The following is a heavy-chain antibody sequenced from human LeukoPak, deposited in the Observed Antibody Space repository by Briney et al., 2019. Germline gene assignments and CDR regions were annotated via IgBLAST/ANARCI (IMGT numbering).Heavy chain of an antibody. Sequence: KISCKASGGTFSSYAISWVRQAPGQGLEWMGGIIPIFGTANYAQKFQGRVTITADESTSTAYMELSSLRSEDTAVYYCARDLGAARTNWGQGTLVTVSS. CDR2: IIPIFGTA. D-gene: IGHD1-26*01. CDR1: GGTFSSYA. J-gene: IGHJ4*02. V-gene: IGHV1-69*01. CDR3: ARDLGAARTN.